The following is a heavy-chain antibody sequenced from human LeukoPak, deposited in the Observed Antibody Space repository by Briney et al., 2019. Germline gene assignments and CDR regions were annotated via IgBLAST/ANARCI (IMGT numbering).Heavy chain of an antibody. Sequence: SETLSLTCTVSGGSISSYYWSWIRQPPGKGLEWIGYIYYSGSTNYNPSLKSRVTISVDTSKNQFSLKLSSVTAADTAVYYCARTITMVRGGRFDYWGRGTLVTVSS. CDR3: ARTITMVRGGRFDY. D-gene: IGHD3-10*01. J-gene: IGHJ4*02. CDR1: GGSISSYY. V-gene: IGHV4-59*01. CDR2: IYYSGST.